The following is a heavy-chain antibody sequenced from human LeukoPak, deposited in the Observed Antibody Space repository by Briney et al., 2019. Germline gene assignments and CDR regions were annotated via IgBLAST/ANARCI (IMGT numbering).Heavy chain of an antibody. CDR1: GFTFSSYA. D-gene: IGHD5-18*01. J-gene: IGHJ3*02. V-gene: IGHV3-30-3*01. CDR2: ISYDGSNK. Sequence: GGSLRLSCAASGFTFSSYAMHWVRQAPGKGLEWVAVISYDGSNKYYADSVKGRFTISRDNSKNTLYLQMNSLRAEDTAVYYCARRSRDTPSWAFDIWGQGTMVTVSS. CDR3: ARRSRDTPSWAFDI.